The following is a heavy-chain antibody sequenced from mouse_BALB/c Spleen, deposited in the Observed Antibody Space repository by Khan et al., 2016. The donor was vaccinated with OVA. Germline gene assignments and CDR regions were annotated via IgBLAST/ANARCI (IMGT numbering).Heavy chain of an antibody. D-gene: IGHD2-4*01. CDR3: ARRGYDYGRGALFAY. CDR2: IWSAGST. CDR1: GFSLPNYS. Sequence: QVQLKQSGPGLVQPSQSLSITCTVSGFSLPNYSVHWVRQSPGKGLEWLGVIWSAGSTDYNEAFISRLTISKDNSRSNVFFKMNNLQPTDTAIYYCARRGYDYGRGALFAYWGQGTLVTVSA. J-gene: IGHJ3*01. V-gene: IGHV2-2*02.